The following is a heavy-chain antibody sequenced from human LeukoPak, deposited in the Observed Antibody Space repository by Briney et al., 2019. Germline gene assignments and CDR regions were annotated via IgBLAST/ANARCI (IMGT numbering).Heavy chain of an antibody. CDR3: ARGPYSTSTIDY. CDR1: GGSISSGSYY. D-gene: IGHD2-2*01. V-gene: IGHV4-61*02. J-gene: IGHJ4*02. Sequence: PLETLSLTCTVSGGSISSGSYYWSWIRQPAGKGLEWIGRIYTSGSTNYNPSLKSRVTISVDTSKNQFSLKLSSVTAADTAVYYCARGPYSTSTIDYWGQGTLVTVSS. CDR2: IYTSGST.